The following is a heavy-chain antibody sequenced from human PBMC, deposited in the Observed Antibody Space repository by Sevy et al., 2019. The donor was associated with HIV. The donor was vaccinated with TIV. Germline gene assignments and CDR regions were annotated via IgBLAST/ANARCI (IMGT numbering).Heavy chain of an antibody. Sequence: GGSLRLSCAASGFTFNIIYRNWVRQSPGKGLEWVGRMKSKIDGGTIDYAAPVKDRFTMSRDDSKSTLYLQMNSLKADDTAVYYCTTVGFPHWGSEAFDIWGQGTMVTVSS. CDR2: MKSKIDGGTI. CDR1: GFTFNIIY. CDR3: TTVGFPHWGSEAFDI. D-gene: IGHD3-16*01. V-gene: IGHV3-15*01. J-gene: IGHJ3*02.